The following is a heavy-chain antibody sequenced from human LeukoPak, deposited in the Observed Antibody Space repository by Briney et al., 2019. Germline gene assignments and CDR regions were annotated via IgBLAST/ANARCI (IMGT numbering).Heavy chain of an antibody. CDR1: GGSISSYY. CDR2: IHYSGST. Sequence: SETLSLTCTVSGGSISSYYWSWIRQPPGKGLEWIGYIHYSGSTNYNPSLKSRVTISVDTSKNQFSLKLSSVTAADTAVYYCAREFGRYDYYMDVWGKGTTVTVSS. V-gene: IGHV4-59*12. CDR3: AREFGRYDYYMDV. J-gene: IGHJ6*03. D-gene: IGHD3/OR15-3a*01.